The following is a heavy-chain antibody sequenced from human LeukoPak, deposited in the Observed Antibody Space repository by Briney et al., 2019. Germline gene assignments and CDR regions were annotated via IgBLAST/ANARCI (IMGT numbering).Heavy chain of an antibody. CDR1: GFSFSSSE. D-gene: IGHD2-2*01. V-gene: IGHV3-48*03. J-gene: IGHJ4*02. Sequence: GGSRRLSCAASGFSFSSSEMIWVRQAPGRGLEWVSNISSNGSTIYYADSLKGRFTISRDNAKNSLYLQMNSLRVEDTAVYHCARACISTSCYRYWGQGTPVTVSA. CDR2: ISSNGSTI. CDR3: ARACISTSCYRY.